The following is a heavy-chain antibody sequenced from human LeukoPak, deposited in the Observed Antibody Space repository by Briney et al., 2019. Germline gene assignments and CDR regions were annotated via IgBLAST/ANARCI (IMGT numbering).Heavy chain of an antibody. V-gene: IGHV3-74*01. J-gene: IGHJ4*02. CDR3: ARISRYGLDY. D-gene: IGHD3-16*01. CDR1: GFPFSSYW. Sequence: GGSLRLSCATSGFPFSSYWMHWVRQAPGKGLVWVARIHSDGIGTTYADSVKGRFTISRDNAKNTVSLQMNSLRPEDTAVYYCARISRYGLDYWGQGTLVTVSS. CDR2: IHSDGIGT.